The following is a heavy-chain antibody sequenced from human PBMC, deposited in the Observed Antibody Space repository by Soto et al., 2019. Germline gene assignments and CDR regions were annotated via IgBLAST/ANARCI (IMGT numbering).Heavy chain of an antibody. CDR3: ARRITVTTRFSDYYYYMDV. V-gene: IGHV5-51*01. CDR2: IYPGDSDT. J-gene: IGHJ6*03. D-gene: IGHD4-4*01. Sequence: GESLKISCKGSGYGFTSYWIGWVRQMPGKGLEWMGIIYPGDSDTRYSPSFQGQVTISADKSISTAYLQWSSLKASDTAMYYCARRITVTTRFSDYYYYMDVWGKGTTVTVSS. CDR1: GYGFTSYW.